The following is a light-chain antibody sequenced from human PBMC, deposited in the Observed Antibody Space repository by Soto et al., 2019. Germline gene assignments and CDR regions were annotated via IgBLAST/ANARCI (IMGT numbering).Light chain of an antibody. J-gene: IGLJ1*01. Sequence: QSALTQPASVSGSPGQSITISCTGTSSDVGGYNYVSWFQQHPGKAPKLIIYEVSNRPSGVSNRFSGSRSDNTASLTISGLQAEDEAEYYCYSYTNSNTLYVFGTGTKLTVL. CDR2: EVS. CDR3: YSYTNSNTLYV. CDR1: SSDVGGYNY. V-gene: IGLV2-14*01.